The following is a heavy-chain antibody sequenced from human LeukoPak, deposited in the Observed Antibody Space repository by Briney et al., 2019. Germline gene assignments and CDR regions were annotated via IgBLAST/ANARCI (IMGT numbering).Heavy chain of an antibody. CDR3: ARNSYDFWSGSFDY. CDR2: MNPNSGNT. D-gene: IGHD3-3*01. V-gene: IGHV1-8*03. CDR1: GYTFTSYD. J-gene: IGHJ4*02. Sequence: EASVKVSCKASGYTFTSYDINWVRQATGQGLEWMGWMNPNSGNTGYAQKFQGRVTITRNTSISTAYMELSSLRSEDTAVYYCARNSYDFWSGSFDYWGQGTLVTVSS.